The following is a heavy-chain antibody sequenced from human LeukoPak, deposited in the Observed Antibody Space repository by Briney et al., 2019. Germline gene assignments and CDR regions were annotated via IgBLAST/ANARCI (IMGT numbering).Heavy chain of an antibody. Sequence: SETLSLTCTVSGGSINSYYWSWIRQPAGKGLEWIGRIYSSGSTNYNPSLKSRVSMSVDTSKNRFSPKLTSVTAADTAVYYCARGGKATVVTMWGQGILVTVSS. V-gene: IGHV4-4*07. CDR2: IYSSGST. J-gene: IGHJ4*02. CDR3: ARGGKATVVTM. CDR1: GGSINSYY. D-gene: IGHD4-23*01.